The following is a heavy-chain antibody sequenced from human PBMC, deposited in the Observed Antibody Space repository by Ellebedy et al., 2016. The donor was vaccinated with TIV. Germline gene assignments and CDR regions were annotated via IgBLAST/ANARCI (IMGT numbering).Heavy chain of an antibody. CDR3: ARDRDSSSWYFGGYYYYGMDV. D-gene: IGHD6-13*01. V-gene: IGHV1-69*04. J-gene: IGHJ6*02. CDR1: GGSFNSFA. Sequence: AASVKVSCKASGGSFNSFAISWVRQAPGQGLEWMGRIIPILGIANYAQKFQGRVTITADKSTSTAYMELSNLRSEDTAVYYCARDRDSSSWYFGGYYYYGMDVWGQGTTVTVSS. CDR2: IIPILGIA.